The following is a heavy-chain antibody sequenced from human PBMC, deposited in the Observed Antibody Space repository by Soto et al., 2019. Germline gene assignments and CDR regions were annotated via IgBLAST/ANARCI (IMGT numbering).Heavy chain of an antibody. J-gene: IGHJ3*01. CDR2: ISYDGSNK. D-gene: IGHD1-1*01. Sequence: GESLRLSCAASGFTFSSYAMHWVRQAPGKGLEWVAVISYDGSNKYYADSVKGRFTISRDNSKNTLYLQMNSLRAENTAVYYCAKGSLEKEVKGGAFDVWGQRTKVTVSS. CDR1: GFTFSSYA. CDR3: AKGSLEKEVKGGAFDV. V-gene: IGHV3-30-3*01.